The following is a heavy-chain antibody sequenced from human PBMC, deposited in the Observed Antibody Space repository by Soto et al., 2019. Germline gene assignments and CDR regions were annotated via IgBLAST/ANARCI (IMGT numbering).Heavy chain of an antibody. J-gene: IGHJ4*02. D-gene: IGHD3-3*01. CDR1: GDSITNGDYY. V-gene: IGHV4-30-4*01. Sequence: QVHLQESGPGLVKPSQTLSLTCTVSGDSITNGDYYWSWIRQPPGKGLDWIGYIYYSGSTDYDPSLKVRVTISVDISKNQFSLRLSSVTAADTAVYYRAGSLLDEDFWGQGTLVTVSS. CDR3: AGSLLDEDF. CDR2: IYYSGST.